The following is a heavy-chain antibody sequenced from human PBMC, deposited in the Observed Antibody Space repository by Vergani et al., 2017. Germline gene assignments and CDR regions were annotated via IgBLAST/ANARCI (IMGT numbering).Heavy chain of an antibody. Sequence: QVQLVQSGAEVKKPGASVKVSCKASGYTFTSYYMHWVRQAPGQGLEWMGIINPSGGSTSYAQKFQGRVTMTRDTSTSTVYMELSSLRSEDTAVYYCATVRGQLDHTGLYYFDYWGQGTLVTVSS. CDR3: ATVRGQLDHTGLYYFDY. V-gene: IGHV1-46*01. D-gene: IGHD1-1*01. CDR1: GYTFTSYY. CDR2: INPSGGST. J-gene: IGHJ4*02.